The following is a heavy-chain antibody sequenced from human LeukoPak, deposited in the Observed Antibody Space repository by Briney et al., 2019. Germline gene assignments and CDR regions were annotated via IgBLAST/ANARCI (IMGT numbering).Heavy chain of an antibody. V-gene: IGHV1-2*02. D-gene: IGHD3-10*01. CDR3: AAYYYGSGSRRYFDY. CDR1: GYTFTVYY. CDR2: INPNSGGT. Sequence: ASVKVSCKASGYTFTVYYMHWVRQAPGQGLEWMGWINPNSGGTNYAQKFQGRVTMTRDTSISTAYMELSRLRSDDTAVYYCAAYYYGSGSRRYFDYWGQGTLVTVSS. J-gene: IGHJ4*02.